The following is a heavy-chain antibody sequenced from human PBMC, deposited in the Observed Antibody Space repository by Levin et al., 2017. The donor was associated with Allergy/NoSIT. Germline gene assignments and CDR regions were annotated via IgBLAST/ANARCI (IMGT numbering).Heavy chain of an antibody. CDR3: AKDPGAFDI. V-gene: IGHV3-23*01. CDR2: ISDRGTNT. CDR1: QFTFSSYA. Sequence: SCTASQFTFSSYAMSWVRQAPGKGLEWVSAISDRGTNTYYGDSVKGRFTISRDNSKNTLYLQMNSLRADDTAVYYCAKDPGAFDIWGQGTMVTVSS. J-gene: IGHJ3*02. D-gene: IGHD3-10*01.